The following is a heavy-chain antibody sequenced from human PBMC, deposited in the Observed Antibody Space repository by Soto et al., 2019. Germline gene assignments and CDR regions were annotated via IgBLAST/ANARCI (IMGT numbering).Heavy chain of an antibody. CDR3: AKAIYDSRPNDAFDI. Sequence: QAGGSLRLSCAASGFTFSSYAMSWVRQAPGKGLEWVSAISGSGSSTYYADSVKGRFTISRDNSKNTQYLQMNSLRAEDTAVYYCAKAIYDSRPNDAFDIWGQGTMVTVSS. CDR1: GFTFSSYA. J-gene: IGHJ3*02. D-gene: IGHD3-22*01. V-gene: IGHV3-23*01. CDR2: ISGSGSST.